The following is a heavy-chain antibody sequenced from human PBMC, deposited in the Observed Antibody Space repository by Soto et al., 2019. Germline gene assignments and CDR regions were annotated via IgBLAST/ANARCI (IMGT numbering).Heavy chain of an antibody. CDR3: ARESLGDYDFWSGPINWFDP. J-gene: IGHJ5*02. Sequence: ASVKVSCKASGYTLIMYYIHWMRQAPGQGLGWMGLINPSGGSTTYAQKFQGRVTMTRDTSTSTVYMDLSSLRSEDTAVYYCARESLGDYDFWSGPINWFDPWGQGTLVTVSS. V-gene: IGHV1-46*01. CDR2: INPSGGST. CDR1: GYTLIMYY. D-gene: IGHD3-3*01.